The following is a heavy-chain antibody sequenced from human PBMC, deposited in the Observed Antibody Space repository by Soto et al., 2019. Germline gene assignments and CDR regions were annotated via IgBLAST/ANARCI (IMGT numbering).Heavy chain of an antibody. CDR2: IIPIFGTA. D-gene: IGHD1-26*01. J-gene: IGHJ6*02. V-gene: IGHV1-69*12. CDR3: ARGPPSKTPKVGATNPYYYYGMDV. Sequence: QVQLVQSGAEVKKPGSSVKVSCKASGGTFSSYAISWVRQAPGQGLEWMGGIIPIFGTANYAQKFQGRVTITADESTSTDYMDLSSLRSEDTAVYYCARGPPSKTPKVGATNPYYYYGMDVWGQGTTVTVSS. CDR1: GGTFSSYA.